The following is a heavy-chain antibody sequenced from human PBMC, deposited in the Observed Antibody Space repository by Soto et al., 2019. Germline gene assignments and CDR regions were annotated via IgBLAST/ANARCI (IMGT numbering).Heavy chain of an antibody. CDR3: ARTELEWLRFMDYYYYYMDV. J-gene: IGHJ6*03. D-gene: IGHD5-12*01. CDR2: INHSGST. Sequence: SETLSLTCAVYGGSFSGYYWSWIRQPTGKGLEWIGEINHSGSTNYNPSLKSRVTISVDTSKNQFSLKLSSVTAADTAVYYCARTELEWLRFMDYYYYYMDVWGKGTTVTVSS. CDR1: GGSFSGYY. V-gene: IGHV4-34*01.